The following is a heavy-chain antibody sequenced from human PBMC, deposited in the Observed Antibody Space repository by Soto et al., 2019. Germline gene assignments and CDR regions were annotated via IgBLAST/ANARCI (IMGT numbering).Heavy chain of an antibody. J-gene: IGHJ6*02. CDR1: GFTFSSYE. CDR3: ASSYSSSSYYYYYGLDV. D-gene: IGHD6-6*01. Sequence: PGGSLRLSCAASGFTFSSYEMDWVRQAPGKXLEWVSYISSSGSTIYYADSVKGRFTISRDNAKNSLYLQMNSLRAEDTAVYYCASSYSSSSYYYYYGLDVWGQGTTVTVSS. CDR2: ISSSGSTI. V-gene: IGHV3-48*03.